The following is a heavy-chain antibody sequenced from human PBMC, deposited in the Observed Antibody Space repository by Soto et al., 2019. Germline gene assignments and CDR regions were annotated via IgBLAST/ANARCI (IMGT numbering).Heavy chain of an antibody. V-gene: IGHV4-39*01. CDR3: ATYGGDTGRFDY. CDR1: GGSISFSNYH. J-gene: IGHJ4*02. Sequence: PSETLSLTCTVSGGSISFSNYHWTWIRQSPGKGPEWIGSGTTYYNPSLRSRVTISVDTSQNQFSLRMHSVTAAGTAVYYCATYGGDTGRFDYWGRGILVTVSS. D-gene: IGHD4-17*01. CDR2: SGTT.